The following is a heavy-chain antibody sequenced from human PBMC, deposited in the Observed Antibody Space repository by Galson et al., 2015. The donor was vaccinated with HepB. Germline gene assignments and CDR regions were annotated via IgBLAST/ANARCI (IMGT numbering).Heavy chain of an antibody. CDR1: GVTFTTFG. J-gene: IGHJ3*02. CDR3: AKEIAALSWGGDDAFDI. CDR2: ISFDGSNK. D-gene: IGHD6-6*01. Sequence: SLRLSCAASGVTFTTFGMHWVRQAPGKGLQWVAVISFDGSNKYYADSVKGRFTISRDNSKNTLYLQMNSLRAEDTAVYYCAKEIAALSWGGDDAFDIWGQGTMVTVSS. V-gene: IGHV3-30*18.